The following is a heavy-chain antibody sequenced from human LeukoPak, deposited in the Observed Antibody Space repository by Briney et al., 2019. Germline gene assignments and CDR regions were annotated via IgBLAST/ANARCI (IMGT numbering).Heavy chain of an antibody. D-gene: IGHD2-15*01. Sequence: ASVKVSCTASGYTFTSYYMHWVRQAPGQGLEWMGIINPSGGSTSYAQKFQGRVTMTRDTSTSTVYMELSSLRSEDTAVYYCARVGYCSGGSCYSAREDDAFDIWGQGTLVTVSS. V-gene: IGHV1-46*01. CDR3: ARVGYCSGGSCYSAREDDAFDI. J-gene: IGHJ3*02. CDR1: GYTFTSYY. CDR2: INPSGGST.